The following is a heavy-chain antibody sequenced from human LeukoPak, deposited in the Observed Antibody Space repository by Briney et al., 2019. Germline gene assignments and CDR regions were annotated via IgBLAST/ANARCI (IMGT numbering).Heavy chain of an antibody. CDR3: ARAPRYYDSSGYGEGLDY. V-gene: IGHV1-2*02. D-gene: IGHD3-22*01. J-gene: IGHJ4*02. CDR2: INPKSGGT. CDR1: GNTFSGYY. Sequence: ASVKVSCKASGNTFSGYYIHWVRQAPGEGLERVGWINPKSGGTTYAQKFQGRVTITRDTSISTAYMELSRLRSDDTAVYYCARAPRYYDSSGYGEGLDYWGQGTLVTVSS.